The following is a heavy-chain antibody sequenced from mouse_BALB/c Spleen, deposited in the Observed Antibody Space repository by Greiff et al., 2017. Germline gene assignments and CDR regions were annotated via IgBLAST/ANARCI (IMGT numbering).Heavy chain of an antibody. CDR1: GFSLTSYD. CDR2: IWTGGGT. V-gene: IGHV2-9-2*01. J-gene: IGHJ1*01. D-gene: IGHD1-1*01. Sequence: VQRVESGPGLVAPSQSLSITCTVSGFSLTSYDISWIRQPPGKGLEWLGVIWTGGGTNYNSAFMSRLSISKDNSKSQVFLKMNSLQTDDTAIYYCVRRVLRYPLDWYFDVWGAGTTVTVSS. CDR3: VRRVLRYPLDWYFDV.